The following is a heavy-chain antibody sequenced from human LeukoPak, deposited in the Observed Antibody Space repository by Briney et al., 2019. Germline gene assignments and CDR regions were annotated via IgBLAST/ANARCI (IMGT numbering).Heavy chain of an antibody. V-gene: IGHV1-46*01. CDR3: ARGLGFIPRRPYYFDY. Sequence: ASVKVSCKASGYTFTGRYMHWVRQAPGQGLEWMGIINPSGGSTSYAQKFQGRVTMTRDTSTSTVYMELSSLRSEDTAVYYCARGLGFIPRRPYYFDYWGQGTLVTVSS. J-gene: IGHJ4*02. D-gene: IGHD3-16*01. CDR2: INPSGGST. CDR1: GYTFTGRY.